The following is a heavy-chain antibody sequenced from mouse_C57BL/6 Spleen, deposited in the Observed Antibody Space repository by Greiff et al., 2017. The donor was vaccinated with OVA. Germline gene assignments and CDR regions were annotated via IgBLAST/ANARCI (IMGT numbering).Heavy chain of an antibody. CDR2: IDPDTGGT. V-gene: IGHV1-15*01. Sequence: VQLQQPGAELVRPGASVTLSCKASGYTFTGYEMPWVKQTPVPGLEWIGDIDPDTGGTAYNQKFKGKAILTVDKSSSTAYMELRSLTSEDSAVYYCTRGLAYWGQGTLVTVSA. CDR1: GYTFTGYE. CDR3: TRGLAY. J-gene: IGHJ3*01.